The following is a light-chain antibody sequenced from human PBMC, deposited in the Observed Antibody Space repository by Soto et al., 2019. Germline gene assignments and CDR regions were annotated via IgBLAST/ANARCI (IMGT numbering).Light chain of an antibody. CDR2: GAS. Sequence: DIVLTQSPGTLSLSPGDRAALSCGASQSLSKSLVWYQQKPGQAPRLLIDGASNRATGIPARFSGSGSGTDFTLTISSLEPEDFAVYFCQQRSSWPLTFGGGTKVDIK. CDR1: QSLSKS. V-gene: IGKV3-11*01. J-gene: IGKJ4*02. CDR3: QQRSSWPLT.